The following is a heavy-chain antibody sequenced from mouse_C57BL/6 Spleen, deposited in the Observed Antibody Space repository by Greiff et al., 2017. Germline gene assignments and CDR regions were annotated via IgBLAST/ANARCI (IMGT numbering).Heavy chain of an antibody. CDR2: ISGGGGNT. J-gene: IGHJ2*01. CDR3: ARQGYYVYFDY. CDR1: GFTFSSYT. D-gene: IGHD2-3*01. V-gene: IGHV5-9*01. Sequence: EVQRVESGGGLVKPGGSLKLSCAASGFTFSSYTMSWVRQTPEKRLEWVATISGGGGNTYYPDSVKGRFTISRDNAKNTLYLQMSSLRSEDTALYYCARQGYYVYFDYWGQGTTLTVSS.